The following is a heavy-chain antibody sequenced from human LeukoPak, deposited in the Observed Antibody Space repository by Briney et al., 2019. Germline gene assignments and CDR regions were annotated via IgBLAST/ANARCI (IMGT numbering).Heavy chain of an antibody. D-gene: IGHD3-10*01. CDR3: ARSTEFGELFFDY. CDR2: IYYSGST. V-gene: IGHV4-30-4*08. CDR1: GGSISSGGYY. J-gene: IGHJ4*02. Sequence: PSETLSLTCTVSGGSISSGGYYWSWIRQHPGKGLEWVGYIYYSGSTYYNPSLKSRVTISVDTSKNQFSLKLSSVTAADTAVYYCARSTEFGELFFDYWGQGTLVTVSS.